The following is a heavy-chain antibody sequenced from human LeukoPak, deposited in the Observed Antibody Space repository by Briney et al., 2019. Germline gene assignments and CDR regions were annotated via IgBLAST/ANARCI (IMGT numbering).Heavy chain of an antibody. V-gene: IGHV3-33*01. CDR2: IWYDGSNK. Sequence: GRSLRLSCAASGFTFSSYGMHWVRQAPGKGLEWVAVIWYDGSNKYYADSVKGRFTISRDNSKNTLYLQMNSLRAEDTAVYYCARESWGAYYFGMDVWGQGTTVTVSS. J-gene: IGHJ6*02. CDR3: ARESWGAYYFGMDV. D-gene: IGHD7-27*01. CDR1: GFTFSSYG.